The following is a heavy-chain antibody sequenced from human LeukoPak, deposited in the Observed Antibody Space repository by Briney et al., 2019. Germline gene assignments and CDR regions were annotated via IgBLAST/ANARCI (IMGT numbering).Heavy chain of an antibody. CDR1: GYTFTGYF. V-gene: IGHV1-2*02. J-gene: IGHJ4*02. D-gene: IGHD3-10*01. CDR2: INPNGGGT. Sequence: ASVKVSCKASGYTFTGYFIHWVRQAPGQGLEWMGWINPNGGGTNYAQKFQGRVTMTRDTSISTAYMELSSLRSDDTAVYYCARKFLGSRGYYFDYWGQGTLVTVSS. CDR3: ARKFLGSRGYYFDY.